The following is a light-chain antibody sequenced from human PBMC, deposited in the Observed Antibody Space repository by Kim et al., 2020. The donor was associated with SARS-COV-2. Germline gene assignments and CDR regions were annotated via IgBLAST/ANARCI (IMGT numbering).Light chain of an antibody. V-gene: IGLV1-47*01. CDR3: AAWDGSLSALV. Sequence: GQRVSISCSGSHSNIGSSYVYWYQQFPGTAPKLLIYRSNHRPSGVPDRFSGSKSGTSASLAISGLRSEDEADYYCAAWDGSLSALVFGGGTQLTVL. CDR1: HSNIGSSY. J-gene: IGLJ3*02. CDR2: RSN.